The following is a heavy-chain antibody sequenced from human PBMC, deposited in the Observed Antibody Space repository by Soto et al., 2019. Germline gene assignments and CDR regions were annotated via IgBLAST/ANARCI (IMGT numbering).Heavy chain of an antibody. CDR2: ISAYNGNT. CDR3: ARVWMTGTHDGFDP. CDR1: GYTFTSYG. Sequence: GASVKVSCKASGYTFTSYGISWVRQAPGQGLEWMGWISAYNGNTNYAQKFQSRVTMTTDTSTSTAYMELRSLRSDDTAVYYCARVWMTGTHDGFDPGGQGTLVTAPQ. J-gene: IGHJ5*02. D-gene: IGHD1-1*01. V-gene: IGHV1-18*01.